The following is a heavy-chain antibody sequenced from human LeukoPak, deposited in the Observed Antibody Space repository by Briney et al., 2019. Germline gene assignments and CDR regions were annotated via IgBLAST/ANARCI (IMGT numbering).Heavy chain of an antibody. CDR3: ARDPRPLGDYWVSGFDP. V-gene: IGHV4-34*01. J-gene: IGHJ5*02. CDR1: GGSFSGYY. Sequence: SETLSLTCAVYGGSFSGYYWSWIRQPPGKGLEWIGEINHSGSTNYNPSLKSRVTISVDTSKNQFSLKLSSVTAADTAVYYCARDPRPLGDYWVSGFDPWGQGTLVTVSS. CDR2: INHSGST. D-gene: IGHD4-17*01.